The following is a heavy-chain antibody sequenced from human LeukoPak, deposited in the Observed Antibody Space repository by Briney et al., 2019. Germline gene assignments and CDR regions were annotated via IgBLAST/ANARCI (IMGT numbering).Heavy chain of an antibody. CDR1: GGSISSYY. CDR3: ASRLPHWYFDL. V-gene: IGHV4-4*07. D-gene: IGHD6-25*01. Sequence: SETLSLTCTVSGGSISSYYWSWIRQPAGKGLEWIGRIYTSGSTNYNPSLKSRVTISVDKSKNQFSLKLSSVTAADTAVYYCASRLPHWYFDLWGRGTLVTVSS. J-gene: IGHJ2*01. CDR2: IYTSGST.